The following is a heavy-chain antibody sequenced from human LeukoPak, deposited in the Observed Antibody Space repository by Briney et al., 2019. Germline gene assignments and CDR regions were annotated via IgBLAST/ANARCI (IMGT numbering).Heavy chain of an antibody. CDR3: AKGMDY. Sequence: QAGGSLRLSCAASGFTFSSYGMHWVRQAPGKGLEWVAVISYDGSNKYYADSVKGRFTISRDNSKNTLYLQMNSLRAEDTAVYYCAKGMDYWGQGTLVTVSS. V-gene: IGHV3-30*18. D-gene: IGHD2-8*01. J-gene: IGHJ4*02. CDR1: GFTFSSYG. CDR2: ISYDGSNK.